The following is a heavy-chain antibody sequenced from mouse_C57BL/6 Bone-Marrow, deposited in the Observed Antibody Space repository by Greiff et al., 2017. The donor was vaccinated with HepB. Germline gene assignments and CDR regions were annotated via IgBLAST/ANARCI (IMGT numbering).Heavy chain of an antibody. CDR2: ISDGGSYT. Sequence: EVKLVESGGGLVKPGGSLKLSCAASGFTFSSYAMSWVRQTPEKRLEWVATISDGGSYTYYPDNVKGRFTISRDNAKNNLYLQMSHLKSEDTAMYYCARGGFSCGGYWGQGTTLTVSS. CDR3: ARGGFSCGGY. CDR1: GFTFSSYA. D-gene: IGHD1-1*01. V-gene: IGHV5-4*03. J-gene: IGHJ2*01.